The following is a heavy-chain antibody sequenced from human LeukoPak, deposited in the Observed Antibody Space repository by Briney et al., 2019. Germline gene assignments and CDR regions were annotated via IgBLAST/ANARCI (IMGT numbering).Heavy chain of an antibody. V-gene: IGHV3-21*01. CDR1: GFAFDDYS. J-gene: IGHJ4*02. CDR2: ISSGGRYI. CDR3: ARDPTRRWELLPYFDY. D-gene: IGHD1-26*01. Sequence: GGSLRLSCAASGFAFDDYSVNWVRQTPGKGLEWISSISSGGRYIFYADSVKGRFTISRDNAKNSLFLQMTSLSAEDTAVYYCARDPTRRWELLPYFDYWGQGARVTVSS.